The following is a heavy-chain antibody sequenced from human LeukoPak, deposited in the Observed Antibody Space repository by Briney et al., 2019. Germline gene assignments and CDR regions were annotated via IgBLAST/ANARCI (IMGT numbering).Heavy chain of an antibody. D-gene: IGHD3-16*01. CDR1: GFTFSSYS. CDR2: ISSSSSYI. J-gene: IGHJ4*02. V-gene: IGHV3-21*01. Sequence: PGGSLRLSCAAPGFTFSSYSMKWVRQAPGEGLGWVSSISSSSSYIYYADSVKGRFTISRDNAKNSLYLQMNSLRAEDTAVYYCARDRGEEFDYWGQGTLVTVSS. CDR3: ARDRGEEFDY.